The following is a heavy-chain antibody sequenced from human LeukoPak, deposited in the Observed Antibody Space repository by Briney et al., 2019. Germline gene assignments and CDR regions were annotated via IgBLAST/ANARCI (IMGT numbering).Heavy chain of an antibody. CDR3: AREGYCSSTSCSRLLVYYYYYMDV. CDR2: INPNSGGT. CDR1: GYTFTGYY. J-gene: IGHJ6*03. V-gene: IGHV1-2*02. D-gene: IGHD2-2*01. Sequence: GASVKVSCKASGYTFTGYYMHWVRQAPGQGLEWMGWINPNSGGTNYAQKFQGRVTMTRDTSISTAYMELSRLRSDDTAVYYCAREGYCSSTSCSRLLVYYYYYMDVWGKGTTVTVSS.